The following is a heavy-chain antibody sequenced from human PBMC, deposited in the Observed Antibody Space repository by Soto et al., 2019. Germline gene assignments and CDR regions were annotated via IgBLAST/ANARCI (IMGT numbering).Heavy chain of an antibody. CDR1: GGSISGYY. CDR2: IHYSGST. Sequence: QVQLQESGPGLVKPSETLSLTCTVSGGSISGYYWSWIRQPPGQGLEWIGYIHYSGSTNYHPSLKIRITISAYTSQNQSTLNLRSVTTADTAVYYGARDRSRTRVYYYGMGVWGQGNTVIVSS. CDR3: ARDRSRTRVYYYGMGV. J-gene: IGHJ6*02. V-gene: IGHV4-59*01. D-gene: IGHD2-2*01.